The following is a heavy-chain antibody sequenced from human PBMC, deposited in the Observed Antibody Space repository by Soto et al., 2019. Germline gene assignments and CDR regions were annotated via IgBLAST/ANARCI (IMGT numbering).Heavy chain of an antibody. Sequence: QVQLVESGGGVVQPGRSPRLSCAASGFSLSNYAMHWVRQAPGKGLEWVAVISYDGSNKDYGDSVKGRFTISRDNSKNTLFLQLSSLRPEDTAVYYCARDEGDSGWYMSFDYWGQGTLVTVSS. CDR3: ARDEGDSGWYMSFDY. V-gene: IGHV3-30-3*01. J-gene: IGHJ4*02. D-gene: IGHD6-19*01. CDR1: GFSLSNYA. CDR2: ISYDGSNK.